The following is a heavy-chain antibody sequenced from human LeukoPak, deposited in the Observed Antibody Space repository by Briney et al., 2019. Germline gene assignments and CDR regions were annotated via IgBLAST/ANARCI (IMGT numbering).Heavy chain of an antibody. Sequence: GGSLRLSCAASGFTFSSYWMSWVRQAPGKGLEWVANIKQDGSEKYYVDSVKGRFTISRDNAKNSLYLQMNSLRAEDTAVYYCAKDAPSLYYDILAGDYDAFDIWGQGTMVTVSS. CDR3: AKDAPSLYYDILAGDYDAFDI. CDR2: IKQDGSEK. V-gene: IGHV3-7*01. CDR1: GFTFSSYW. J-gene: IGHJ3*02. D-gene: IGHD3-9*01.